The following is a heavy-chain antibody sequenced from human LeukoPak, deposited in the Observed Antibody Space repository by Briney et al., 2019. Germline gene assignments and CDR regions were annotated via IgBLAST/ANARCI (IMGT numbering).Heavy chain of an antibody. J-gene: IGHJ5*02. D-gene: IGHD5-24*01. CDR2: IIPILGIA. CDR1: GGTFSSYA. Sequence: SVSVSCKASGGTFSSYAISWVRQAPGQGREWTGRIIPILGIANYAQKFQGRVTNTADKSTSTAYMELSSLRSEDTARYYRAREGRWLQHPWGQGTLVTVSS. CDR3: AREGRWLQHP. V-gene: IGHV1-69*04.